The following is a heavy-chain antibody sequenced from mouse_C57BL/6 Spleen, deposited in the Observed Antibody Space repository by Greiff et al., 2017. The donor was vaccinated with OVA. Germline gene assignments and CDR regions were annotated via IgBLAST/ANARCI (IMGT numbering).Heavy chain of an antibody. D-gene: IGHD3-2*02. CDR3: ATLDSSGYEAWFAY. Sequence: VQLQQSGADLAKPGASVKLSCKASGYTFTSYWMHWVKQRPGQGLEWIGYINTSSGYTKYNQKFKDKATLTADKPSSTAYMQLSSLTYEDSAVYYCATLDSSGYEAWFAYWGQGTLVTVSA. CDR2: INTSSGYT. J-gene: IGHJ3*01. V-gene: IGHV1-7*01. CDR1: GYTFTSYW.